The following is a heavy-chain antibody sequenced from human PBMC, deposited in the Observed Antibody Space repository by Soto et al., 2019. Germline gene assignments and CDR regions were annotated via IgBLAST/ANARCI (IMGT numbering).Heavy chain of an antibody. CDR2: ISSSSSYI. CDR3: ARGGVAAAHDAFDI. J-gene: IGHJ3*02. Sequence: GESLKISCAASGFTFSSYSMNWVRQAPGKGLEWVSSISSSSSYIYYADSVKGRFTISRDNAKNSLYLQMNSLRAEDTAVYYCARGGVAAAHDAFDIWGQGTMVTVSS. D-gene: IGHD6-13*01. CDR1: GFTFSSYS. V-gene: IGHV3-21*01.